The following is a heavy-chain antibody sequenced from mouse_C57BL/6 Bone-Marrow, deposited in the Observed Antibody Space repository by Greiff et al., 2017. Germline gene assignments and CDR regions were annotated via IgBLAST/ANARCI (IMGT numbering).Heavy chain of an antibody. CDR3: ASQYYYGSSYSFDY. D-gene: IGHD1-1*01. J-gene: IGHJ2*01. CDR2: ISSGGSYT. V-gene: IGHV5-6*01. Sequence: EVKVVESGGDLVKPGGSLKLSCAASGFTFSSYGMSWVRQTPDKRLEWVATISSGGSYTYYPDRVKGRFTISRDNAKNTLYLQMSILRSEDTAMYYCASQYYYGSSYSFDYWGQGTTLTVSS. CDR1: GFTFSSYG.